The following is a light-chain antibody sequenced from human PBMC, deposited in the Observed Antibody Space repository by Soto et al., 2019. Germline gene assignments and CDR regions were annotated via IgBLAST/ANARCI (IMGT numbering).Light chain of an antibody. J-gene: IGKJ1*01. V-gene: IGKV1-39*01. Sequence: DIQMTQSPSSLSASVGDRVTITCRASQSIDYYLNWYQQKPGKAPNLLIYAASNLQSGVPSRFSGSGSETDFTLTISSLQPEDFATYYCQQSYSTPTFGXGX. CDR1: QSIDYY. CDR2: AAS. CDR3: QQSYSTPT.